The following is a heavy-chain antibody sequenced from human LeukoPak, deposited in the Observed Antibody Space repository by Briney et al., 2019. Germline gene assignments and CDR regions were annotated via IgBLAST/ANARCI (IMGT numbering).Heavy chain of an antibody. CDR2: IYYSGST. D-gene: IGHD1-26*01. CDR1: GGSISSYY. CDR3: ARELYSGSYPDAFDI. J-gene: IGHJ3*02. V-gene: IGHV4-59*01. Sequence: SETLSLTCTVSGGSISSYYWSWIRQPPGKGLEWIGYIYYSGSTNYNPSLKSRVTISVDTSKNQFSLKLSSVTAADTAVYYCARELYSGSYPDAFDIWGQGTLVTVSS.